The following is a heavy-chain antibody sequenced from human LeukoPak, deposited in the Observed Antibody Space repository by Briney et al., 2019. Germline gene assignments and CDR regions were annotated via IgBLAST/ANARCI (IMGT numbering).Heavy chain of an antibody. CDR2: INHSGST. CDR1: GGSFSGYY. J-gene: IGHJ4*02. CDR3: ARHALSPYDFWSGAPLFFDY. D-gene: IGHD3-3*01. Sequence: PSETLSLTCAVYGGSFSGYYWSWIRQPPGKGLEWIGEINHSGSTNYNPSLKSRVTISVDTSKKQFSLKLSSVTAADTAVYYCARHALSPYDFWSGAPLFFDYWGQGTLVTVSS. V-gene: IGHV4-34*01.